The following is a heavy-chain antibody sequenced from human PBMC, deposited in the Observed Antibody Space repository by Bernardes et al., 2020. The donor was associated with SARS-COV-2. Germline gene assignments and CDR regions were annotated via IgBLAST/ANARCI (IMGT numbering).Heavy chain of an antibody. Sequence: GGSLRLSCAASGFSLSSHAMSWVRQAPGKGLEWVSGVGSDGNTHYTDFVRGRFSISRDTSKNILYLQMNSLRGEDTAVYFCARDLFWWSAADYWGQGTLVTVS. CDR3: ARDLFWWSAADY. J-gene: IGHJ4*02. CDR2: VGSDGNT. CDR1: GFSLSSHA. V-gene: IGHV3-23*01. D-gene: IGHD3-16*01.